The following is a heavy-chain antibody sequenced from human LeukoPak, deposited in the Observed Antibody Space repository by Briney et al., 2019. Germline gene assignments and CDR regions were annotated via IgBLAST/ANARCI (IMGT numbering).Heavy chain of an antibody. Sequence: ASVKVSCKASGYTFTSYDINWVRQATGQGLEWMGWMNPNSGNTGYAQKFQGRVTMTRNTSISTAYMELSSLRSDDTAVYYCARDLYRVAPVASGGWYGYWGQGTLVTVSS. J-gene: IGHJ4*02. CDR2: MNPNSGNT. V-gene: IGHV1-8*01. CDR3: ARDLYRVAPVASGGWYGY. D-gene: IGHD3-10*01. CDR1: GYTFTSYD.